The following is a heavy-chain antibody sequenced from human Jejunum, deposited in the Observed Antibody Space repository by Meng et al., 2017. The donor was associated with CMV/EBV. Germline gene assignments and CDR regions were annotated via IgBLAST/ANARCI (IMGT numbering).Heavy chain of an antibody. CDR1: FTDYG. Sequence: FTDYGVSWVRQDPGQGLEWMGWTSAYNGNTDYAQKFLDRVTMTTDTTTNTAYMELRSLRSDDTAVYYCARVGSTGWFRAYYFDSWGQGTLVTVSS. V-gene: IGHV1-18*01. CDR2: TSAYNGNT. CDR3: ARVGSTGWFRAYYFDS. J-gene: IGHJ4*02. D-gene: IGHD6-19*01.